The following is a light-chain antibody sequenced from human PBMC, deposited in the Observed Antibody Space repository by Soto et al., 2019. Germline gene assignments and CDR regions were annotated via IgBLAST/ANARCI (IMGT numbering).Light chain of an antibody. J-gene: IGLJ2*01. Sequence: QSALTQPASVSGSPGQSITISCTATASDIGGYEFGGYEFVSWYQQYAGKAPRLLIYDFINRPSGVSDRFSGSKSGNTASLIISGLQAEDEADYYCSSYTDTNTLIFGGGTKLTVL. CDR2: DFI. CDR1: ASDIGGYEF. CDR3: SSYTDTNTLI. V-gene: IGLV2-14*01.